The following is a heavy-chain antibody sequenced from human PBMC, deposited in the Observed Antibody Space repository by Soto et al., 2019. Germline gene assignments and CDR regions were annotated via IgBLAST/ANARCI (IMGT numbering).Heavy chain of an antibody. CDR1: GGTFSSYT. Sequence: QVQLVQSGAEVKKPGSSVKVSCKASGGTFSSYTISWVRQAPGQGLEWMGRIIPILGIANYAQKFQGRVTITADKSTSTAYMELSSLRSEDTAVYYCARDQEGSGYRLDYWGQGTLFTVSS. D-gene: IGHD5-12*01. CDR2: IIPILGIA. V-gene: IGHV1-69*08. J-gene: IGHJ4*02. CDR3: ARDQEGSGYRLDY.